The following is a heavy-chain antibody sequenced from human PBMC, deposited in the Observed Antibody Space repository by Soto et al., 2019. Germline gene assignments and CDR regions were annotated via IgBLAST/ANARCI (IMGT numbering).Heavy chain of an antibody. D-gene: IGHD6-19*01. Sequence: ASETLSLTCAVSGGSISSGGYSWSWIRQPPGKGLEWIGYIYHSGSTYYNPSLKSRVTISVDRSKNQFSLKLSSVTAADMAVYYCASGWQTFDYWGQGTLVTVSS. J-gene: IGHJ4*02. CDR2: IYHSGST. V-gene: IGHV4-30-2*01. CDR3: ASGWQTFDY. CDR1: GGSISSGGYS.